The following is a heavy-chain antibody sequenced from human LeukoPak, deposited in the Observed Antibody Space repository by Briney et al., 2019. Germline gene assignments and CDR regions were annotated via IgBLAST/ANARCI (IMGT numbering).Heavy chain of an antibody. J-gene: IGHJ6*03. Sequence: SETLSLTCTVSGGSISSYYWSWIRQPPGKGLEWIGYIYYSGSTNYNPSLKSRVTISVDASKNPFSLKLSSVTAADTAVYYCARGYSSSWYKSYYYYMDVWGKGTTVTVSS. CDR1: GGSISSYY. CDR2: IYYSGST. CDR3: ARGYSSSWYKSYYYYMDV. D-gene: IGHD6-13*01. V-gene: IGHV4-59*01.